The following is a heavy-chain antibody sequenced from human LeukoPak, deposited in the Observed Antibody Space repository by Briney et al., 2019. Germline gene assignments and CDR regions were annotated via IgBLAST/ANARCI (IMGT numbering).Heavy chain of an antibody. Sequence: ASVKVSCKVSGYTLTELSMHWVRQAPGKGLEWMGGFDPEGGETIYAQKFQGRVTMTEDTSTDTAYMELSSLRSEDTAVYHCATDLYYYDSSGYPEATAPVSWGQGTLVTVSS. CDR2: FDPEGGET. CDR3: ATDLYYYDSSGYPEATAPVS. V-gene: IGHV1-24*01. CDR1: GYTLTELS. J-gene: IGHJ4*02. D-gene: IGHD3-22*01.